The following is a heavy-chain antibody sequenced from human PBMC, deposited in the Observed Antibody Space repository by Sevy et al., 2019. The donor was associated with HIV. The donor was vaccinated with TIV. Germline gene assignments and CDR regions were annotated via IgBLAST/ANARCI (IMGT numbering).Heavy chain of an antibody. Sequence: GGSLRLSCAASGFPFSNFAMSWVRQAPGKGLEWVSTLIGGGSRTYYADSVTGRFIISRDNARNTLYLQMNSLRAEDTAIYYCAKRRVQSGLCAGGANYGMDVCGRGTTVTVSS. CDR2: LIGGGSRT. J-gene: IGHJ6*02. CDR3: AKRRVQSGLCAGGANYGMDV. V-gene: IGHV3-23*01. CDR1: GFPFSNFA. D-gene: IGHD2-15*01.